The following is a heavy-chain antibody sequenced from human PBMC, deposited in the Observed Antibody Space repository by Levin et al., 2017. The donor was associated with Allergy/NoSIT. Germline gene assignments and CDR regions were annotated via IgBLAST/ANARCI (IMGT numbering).Heavy chain of an antibody. V-gene: IGHV3-23*01. CDR2: IGGRDDST. CDR3: ARDHVDCSTTSCYWNYYDYYMDG. CDR1: GFTFSTYA. J-gene: IGHJ6*03. Sequence: GESLKISCAASGFTFSTYAMTWVRQAPGKGLEWVSAIGGRDDSTYYADSVKGRFTISRDKSKSTLYLQMNSLRAEDTALYYCARDHVDCSTTSCYWNYYDYYMDGWGKGTTVTVSS. D-gene: IGHD2-2*01.